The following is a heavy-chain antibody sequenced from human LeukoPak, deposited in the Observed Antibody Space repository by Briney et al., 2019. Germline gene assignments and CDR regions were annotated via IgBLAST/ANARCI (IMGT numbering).Heavy chain of an antibody. V-gene: IGHV3-23*01. CDR2: LSGSGITT. Sequence: GGSLRLSCAASGFTFSNSAMSWVHQAPGKGLEWVSTLSGSGITTYYADSVKGRFTISRDNSKNKLYLQMNTLRAEDSALYYCAKGIYSSGWSYFDYWGHGTLVTVSS. CDR1: GFTFSNSA. CDR3: AKGIYSSGWSYFDY. D-gene: IGHD6-19*01. J-gene: IGHJ4*01.